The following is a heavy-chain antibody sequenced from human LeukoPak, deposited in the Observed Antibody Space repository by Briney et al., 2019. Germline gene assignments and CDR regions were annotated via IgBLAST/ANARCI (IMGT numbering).Heavy chain of an antibody. CDR1: GFTFSSYA. V-gene: IGHV3-64D*06. Sequence: GGSLRLSSSASGFTFSSYAMHWVRQAPGKGLEYVSAISSNGGSTYYADSVKGRFTISRDNSKNTLYLQMSSLRAEDTAVYYCVSGYCSGGSCLGDGYFQHWGQGTLVTVSS. D-gene: IGHD2-15*01. J-gene: IGHJ1*01. CDR3: VSGYCSGGSCLGDGYFQH. CDR2: ISSNGGST.